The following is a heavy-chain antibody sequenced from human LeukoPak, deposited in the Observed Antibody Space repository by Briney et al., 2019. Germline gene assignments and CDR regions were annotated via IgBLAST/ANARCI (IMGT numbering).Heavy chain of an antibody. Sequence: GSLSLSCAASGFSFSTYAMAWVRPAPGKGLQWVSTLTGSGDTTYYAESVKGRFTISRDNSKNTLYLQMNSLRVEDTAIYYCAKDYGYTPYYFDYWGQGTLVTVSS. D-gene: IGHD5-18*01. CDR3: AKDYGYTPYYFDY. CDR1: GFSFSTYA. J-gene: IGHJ4*02. CDR2: LTGSGDTT. V-gene: IGHV3-23*01.